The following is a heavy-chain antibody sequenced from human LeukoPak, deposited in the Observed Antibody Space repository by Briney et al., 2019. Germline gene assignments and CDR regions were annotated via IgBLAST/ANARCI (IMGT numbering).Heavy chain of an antibody. CDR1: GYTFIRYY. J-gene: IGHJ4*02. CDR2: INPTGDRT. V-gene: IGHV1-46*01. D-gene: IGHD3-10*01. CDR3: ARGGGYRFDY. Sequence: ASVKVSCKASGYTFIRYYMHWVQQAPGQGLEWMGIINPTGDRTLYAQKFQGRVTMTWDTSTSTLYMELSSLTSEDTAFYYCARGGGYRFDYWGQGTLVTVSS.